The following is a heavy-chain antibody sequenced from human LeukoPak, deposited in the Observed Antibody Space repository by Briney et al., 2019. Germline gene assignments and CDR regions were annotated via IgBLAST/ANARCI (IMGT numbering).Heavy chain of an antibody. CDR3: ARQYNWNGGYFDY. CDR2: IIPIFGTA. J-gene: IGHJ4*02. CDR1: GGTFSSYA. D-gene: IGHD1-1*01. Sequence: SVTVSCKASGGTFSSYAISWVRQAPGQGLEWMGGIIPIFGTANYAQKFQGRVTITTDESTSTAYMELSSLRSEDTAVYYCARQYNWNGGYFDYWGQGTLVTVSS. V-gene: IGHV1-69*05.